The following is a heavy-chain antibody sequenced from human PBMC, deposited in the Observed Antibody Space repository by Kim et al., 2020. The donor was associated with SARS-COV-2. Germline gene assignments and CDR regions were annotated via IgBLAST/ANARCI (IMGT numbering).Heavy chain of an antibody. J-gene: IGHJ6*02. CDR1: GFTFSSYS. D-gene: IGHD2-15*01. CDR2: ISSSSSYI. V-gene: IGHV3-21*01. Sequence: GGSLRLSCAASGFTFSSYSMNWVRQAPGKGLEWVSSISSSSSYIYYADSVKGRFTISRDNAKNSLYLQMNSLRAEDTAVYYCARDPRYCSGGSCDYYGMDVWGQGTTVTVSS. CDR3: ARDPRYCSGGSCDYYGMDV.